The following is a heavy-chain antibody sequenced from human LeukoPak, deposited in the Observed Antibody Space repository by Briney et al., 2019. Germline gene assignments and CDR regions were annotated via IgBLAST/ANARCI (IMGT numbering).Heavy chain of an antibody. V-gene: IGHV4-59*01. CDR1: GGSISSYY. D-gene: IGHD2-15*01. CDR2: IYYSGST. J-gene: IGHJ4*02. Sequence: SETLPLTCTVSGGSISSYYWSWIRQPPGKGLEWIGYIYYSGSTNYNPSLKSRVTISVDTSKNQFSLKLSSVTAADTAVYYCARRGGRIFDYWGQGTLVTVSS. CDR3: ARRGGRIFDY.